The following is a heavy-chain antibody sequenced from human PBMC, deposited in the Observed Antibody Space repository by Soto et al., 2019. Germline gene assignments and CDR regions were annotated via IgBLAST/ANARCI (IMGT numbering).Heavy chain of an antibody. V-gene: IGHV1-69*13. J-gene: IGHJ6*02. CDR1: GGTFSSYA. CDR3: ARVTYGQFSPPYYYYGMDV. CDR2: IIPIFGTA. Sequence: SVKVSCKASGGTFSSYAISWVRQAPGQGLEWMGGIIPIFGTANYAQKFQGRVTITADESTSTAYMELSSLRSEDTAVYYCARVTYGQFSPPYYYYGMDVWGQGTTVTVSS. D-gene: IGHD3-3*01.